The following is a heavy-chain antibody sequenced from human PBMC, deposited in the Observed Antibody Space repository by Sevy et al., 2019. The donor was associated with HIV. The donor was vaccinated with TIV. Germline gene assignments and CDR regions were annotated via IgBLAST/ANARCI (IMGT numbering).Heavy chain of an antibody. J-gene: IGHJ4*02. CDR3: ARVAVSYCTNDCYHRFDY. CDR2: ISYDGTYK. Sequence: GESLKISCAVSGFSFSHYAFHWVRQAPGKGLEWMSLISYDGTYKYYADSVKGRFTISRDNSKNTLYLQMNSLRGNDTAVYYCARVAVSYCTNDCYHRFDYWGPGALVTVSS. CDR1: GFSFSHYA. V-gene: IGHV3-30-3*01. D-gene: IGHD2-8*01.